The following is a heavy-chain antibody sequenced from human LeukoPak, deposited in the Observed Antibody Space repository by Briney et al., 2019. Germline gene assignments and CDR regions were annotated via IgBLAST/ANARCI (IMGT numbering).Heavy chain of an antibody. Sequence: PGGSLRLSCAASGFTFSSYSMNWVRQAPGKGLEWVSYISSSSSTTYYADSVKGRFTISRDNSKNTLYLQMNSLRAEDTAVYYCVRGMGVSMLYYFDYWGQGTLVTVSS. D-gene: IGHD3-10*01. CDR3: VRGMGVSMLYYFDY. CDR1: GFTFSSYS. CDR2: ISSSSSTT. V-gene: IGHV3-48*01. J-gene: IGHJ4*02.